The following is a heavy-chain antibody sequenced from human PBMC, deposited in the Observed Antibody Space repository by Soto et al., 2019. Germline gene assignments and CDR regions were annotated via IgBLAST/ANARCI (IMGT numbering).Heavy chain of an antibody. V-gene: IGHV3-30-3*01. D-gene: IGHD5-18*01. CDR3: AKMDTAPSPFDY. Sequence: GGSLRLSCTASGFTFSSYAMHWVRQAPGKGLEWVAVISYDGSNKYYADSVKGRFTISRDNSKNTLYLQMNSLRAEDTAVYYCAKMDTAPSPFDYWGQGTLVTVSS. J-gene: IGHJ4*02. CDR2: ISYDGSNK. CDR1: GFTFSSYA.